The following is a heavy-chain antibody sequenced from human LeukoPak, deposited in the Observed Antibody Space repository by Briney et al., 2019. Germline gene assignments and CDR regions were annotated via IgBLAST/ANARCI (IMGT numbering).Heavy chain of an antibody. CDR3: ARDFCSSTSCYEDAFDI. CDR2: ISGSGGST. V-gene: IGHV3-23*01. D-gene: IGHD2-2*01. Sequence: PGGSLRLSCAASGFTFSSYAMSWVRQAPGKGLEWVSAISGSGGSTYYADSVKGRFTISRDNSKNTLYLQMNSLRAEDTAVYYCARDFCSSTSCYEDAFDIWGQGTMVTVSS. J-gene: IGHJ3*02. CDR1: GFTFSSYA.